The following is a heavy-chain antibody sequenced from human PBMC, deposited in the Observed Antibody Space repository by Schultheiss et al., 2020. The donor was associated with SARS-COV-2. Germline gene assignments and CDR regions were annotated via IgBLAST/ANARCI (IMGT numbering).Heavy chain of an antibody. Sequence: GSLRLSCAASGFTFSSYDMHWVRQATGKGLEWVSAIGTAGDTYYPGSVKGRFTISRDNSKNTLYLQMNSLRAEDTAVYYCAKDGWKGNNNWFDPWGQGTLVTVSS. D-gene: IGHD1-1*01. J-gene: IGHJ5*02. CDR2: IGTAGDT. V-gene: IGHV3-13*01. CDR3: AKDGWKGNNNWFDP. CDR1: GFTFSSYD.